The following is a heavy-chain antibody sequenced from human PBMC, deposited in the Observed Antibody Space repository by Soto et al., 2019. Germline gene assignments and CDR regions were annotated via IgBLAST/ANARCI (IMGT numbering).Heavy chain of an antibody. V-gene: IGHV2-5*02. Sequence: QITLKESGPTLVKPTQTLTLTCTFSGFSLSTSGVGVGWIRQPPEKALEWLALIYWDDDKRYSPSLKSRLTITQDTSKHQVVLTMTNMDPVDTATYYCAHRGYSYGIDYWGQGTLVTVSS. D-gene: IGHD5-18*01. CDR3: AHRGYSYGIDY. J-gene: IGHJ4*02. CDR2: IYWDDDK. CDR1: GFSLSTSGVG.